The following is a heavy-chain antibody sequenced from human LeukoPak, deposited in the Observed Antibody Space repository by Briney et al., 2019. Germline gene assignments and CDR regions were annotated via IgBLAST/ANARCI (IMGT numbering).Heavy chain of an antibody. D-gene: IGHD5-18*01. CDR2: IYHSGST. CDR1: GYSISSGYY. V-gene: IGHV4-38-2*02. Sequence: TSETLSLTCTVSGYSISSGYYWGWIRQPPGKGLEWIGSIYHSGSTYYNPSLKSRVTISVDTSKNQFSLKLSSVTAADTAVYYCAGQSGYSWKRYYYYMDVWGKGTTVTISS. J-gene: IGHJ6*03. CDR3: AGQSGYSWKRYYYYMDV.